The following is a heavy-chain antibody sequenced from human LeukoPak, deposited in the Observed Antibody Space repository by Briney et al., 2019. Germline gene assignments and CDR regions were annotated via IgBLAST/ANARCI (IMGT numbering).Heavy chain of an antibody. CDR3: ASCRIAAAAIDAFDI. CDR2: IYSGGST. V-gene: IGHV3-53*01. Sequence: GGSLRLSCAASGFTVSSNYMSWVRQAPGKGLEWVSVIYSGGSTYYADSVKGRFTISRDNSKNTLYLQMNGLRDEDTAVFYCASCRIAAAAIDAFDIWGQGTMVTVSS. J-gene: IGHJ3*02. D-gene: IGHD6-13*01. CDR1: GFTVSSNY.